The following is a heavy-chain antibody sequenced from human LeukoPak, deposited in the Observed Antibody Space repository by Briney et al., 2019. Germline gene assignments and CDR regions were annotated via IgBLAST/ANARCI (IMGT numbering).Heavy chain of an antibody. CDR2: IYYSGST. Sequence: PSETLSLTCTVSGGSISSYYWSWIRQPPGKGLEWIGYIYYSGSTNYNPSLKSRVTISVDTSKNQFSLKLSSVTAADTAVYYCARAGYSSSWDYAFDIWGQGTMVTVSS. CDR3: ARAGYSSSWDYAFDI. D-gene: IGHD6-13*01. J-gene: IGHJ3*02. CDR1: GGSISSYY. V-gene: IGHV4-59*12.